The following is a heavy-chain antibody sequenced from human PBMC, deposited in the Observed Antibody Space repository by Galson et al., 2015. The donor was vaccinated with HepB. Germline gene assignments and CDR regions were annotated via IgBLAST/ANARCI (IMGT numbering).Heavy chain of an antibody. CDR1: GFTFSSYA. CDR3: ARDPLYDSSGYSTNWFDP. J-gene: IGHJ5*02. V-gene: IGHV3-33*01. CDR2: IWYDGSTQ. D-gene: IGHD3-22*01. Sequence: SLRLSCATSGFTFSSYAMHWVRQAPGKGLEWVAVIWYDGSTQYYADSVRGRFTISRDNTKDTLYLQMNSLSADDTAVYFCARDPLYDSSGYSTNWFDPWGQGTLVTVSS.